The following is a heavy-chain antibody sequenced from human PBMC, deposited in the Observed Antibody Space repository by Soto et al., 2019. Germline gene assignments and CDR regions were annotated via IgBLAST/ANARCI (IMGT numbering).Heavy chain of an antibody. J-gene: IGHJ4*02. CDR3: LSWVSAHFDS. D-gene: IGHD6-13*01. CDR2: ISSNGQNT. V-gene: IGHV3-23*04. Sequence: EVQLVDSGGGLVQIGGSLRLSCAASRFTSAYHAMNWVRQAPGKGLEWVSTISSNGQNTHYADSVKGRFIISSDNSSSTVGLQMNSLRVEDTAVYYCLSWVSAHFDSWGQGTLVTVSS. CDR1: RFTSAYHA.